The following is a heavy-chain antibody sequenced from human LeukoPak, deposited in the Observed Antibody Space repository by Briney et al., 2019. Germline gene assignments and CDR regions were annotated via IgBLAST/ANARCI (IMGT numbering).Heavy chain of an antibody. D-gene: IGHD2/OR15-2a*01. Sequence: ASVKVSCKASGYTFTGYYTHWVRQAPGQGLEWMGRINPNSGGTNYAQKFQGRVTMTRDTSISTAYMEPSRLRSDDTAVYYCARGVISWFDPWGQGTLVTVSS. J-gene: IGHJ5*02. V-gene: IGHV1-2*06. CDR1: GYTFTGYY. CDR2: INPNSGGT. CDR3: ARGVISWFDP.